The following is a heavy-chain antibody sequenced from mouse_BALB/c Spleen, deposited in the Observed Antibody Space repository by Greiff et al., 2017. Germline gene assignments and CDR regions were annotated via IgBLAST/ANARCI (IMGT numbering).Heavy chain of an antibody. CDR1: GYTFTDYE. CDR2: IDPETGGT. CDR3: TRSRYYNAMDY. J-gene: IGHJ4*01. D-gene: IGHD2-12*01. V-gene: IGHV1-15*01. Sequence: VQLQQSGAELVRPGASVTLSCKASGYTFTDYEMHWVKQTPVHGLEWIGAIDPETGGTAYIQKFKGKATLTADKSSSTAYMELRSLTSEDSAVYYCTRSRYYNAMDYWGQGTSVTVSS.